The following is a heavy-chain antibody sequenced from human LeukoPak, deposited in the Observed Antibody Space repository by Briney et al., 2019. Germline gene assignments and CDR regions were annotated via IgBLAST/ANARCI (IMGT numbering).Heavy chain of an antibody. CDR1: AFSFNYYT. Sequence: YPGRSLRLSCAASAFSFNYYTMHWVRQAPGKGLEWVAVISYDGSNKNYADSVKGRFTISRDNSKNTLYLQMNSLRAEDTAVYYCARSQGIQLWFPFDYWGQGTLVTVSS. V-gene: IGHV3-30-3*01. D-gene: IGHD5-18*01. CDR2: ISYDGSNK. J-gene: IGHJ4*02. CDR3: ARSQGIQLWFPFDY.